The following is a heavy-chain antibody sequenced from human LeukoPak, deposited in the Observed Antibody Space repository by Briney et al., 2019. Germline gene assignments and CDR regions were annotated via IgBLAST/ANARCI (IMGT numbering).Heavy chain of an antibody. D-gene: IGHD3-10*01. J-gene: IGHJ5*02. CDR3: ARDLRGIRGVGSNWFDP. V-gene: IGHV4-31*03. CDR2: IFYSGST. CDR1: GDSISRGGYY. Sequence: SETLSLTCTVSGDSISRGGYYWSWIRQHPGKGLEWIGYIFYSGSTYYNPSLKSRVNMSVDTSKNQFSLKLNSVTAADTAVYYCARDLRGIRGVGSNWFDPWGQGTLVTVSS.